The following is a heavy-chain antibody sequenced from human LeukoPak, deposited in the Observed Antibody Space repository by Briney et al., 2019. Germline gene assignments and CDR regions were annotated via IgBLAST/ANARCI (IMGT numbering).Heavy chain of an antibody. J-gene: IGHJ4*02. CDR2: IYYSGST. CDR1: GGSISSSSYY. D-gene: IGHD5-18*01. CDR3: ARERGYSYAGFDY. Sequence: SETLSLTCTVSGGSISSSSYYWGWIRQPPGKGLEWIGSIYYSGSTYYNPSLKSRVTISVDTSKNQFSLKLSSVTAADTAVYYCARERGYSYAGFDYWGQGTLVTVSS. V-gene: IGHV4-39*01.